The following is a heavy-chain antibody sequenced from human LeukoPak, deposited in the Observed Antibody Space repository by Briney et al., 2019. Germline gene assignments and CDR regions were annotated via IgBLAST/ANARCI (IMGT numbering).Heavy chain of an antibody. J-gene: IGHJ4*02. CDR2: IRGSGDIT. D-gene: IGHD3-10*01. CDR1: GFTFSDYY. Sequence: PGGSLRLSCEASGFTFSDYYMSWIRQAPGKGLEWVSGIRGSGDITFYADSVKGRFTISRDNSKNTLYLQMNSLRAEDTAIYYCAKESLLLRGPLLIYYFDFWGQGTLVTVSS. V-gene: IGHV3-23*01. CDR3: AKESLLLRGPLLIYYFDF.